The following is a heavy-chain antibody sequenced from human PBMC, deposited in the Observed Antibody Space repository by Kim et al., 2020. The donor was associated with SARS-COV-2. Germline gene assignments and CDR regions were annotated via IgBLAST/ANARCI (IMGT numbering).Heavy chain of an antibody. V-gene: IGHV4-39*01. CDR1: GGSIRSTSYY. CDR2: IFFTGSP. D-gene: IGHD2-8*02. CDR3: VRRGYCTGGMCAVDF. J-gene: IGHJ6*01. Sequence: SETLSLTCSVSGGSIRSTSYYWGWVRQTPGKGLEWIGSIFFTGSPYHMPSLKSRVTMSVDTAKNQFSLMLNSVTTADTAVYYCVRRGYCTGGMCAVDFWG.